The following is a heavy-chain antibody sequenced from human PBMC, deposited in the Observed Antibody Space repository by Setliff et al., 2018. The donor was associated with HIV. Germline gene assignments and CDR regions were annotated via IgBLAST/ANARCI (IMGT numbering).Heavy chain of an antibody. V-gene: IGHV3-13*01. CDR3: ARDRFRGGVGTGLAEY. CDR1: GFIFSNHD. J-gene: IGHJ4*02. Sequence: GGSLRLSCEASGFIFSNHDFHWVRQAAAKGLEWVAAIGTGGDTYYVDSVKGRFTISRDNAKNTLYLQMNGLSAEDTAVYYCARDRFRGGVGTGLAEYWGQGTVVTVSS. D-gene: IGHD3-16*01. CDR2: IGTGGDT.